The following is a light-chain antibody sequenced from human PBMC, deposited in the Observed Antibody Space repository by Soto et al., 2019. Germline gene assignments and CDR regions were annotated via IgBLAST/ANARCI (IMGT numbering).Light chain of an antibody. CDR1: SSDVGGYNY. V-gene: IGLV2-8*01. CDR2: EVN. J-gene: IGLJ1*01. CDR3: SSYAGSSNV. Sequence: QSALTQPPSASGSPGQSVAISCTGTSSDVGGYNYVSWYQQHPGKAPKLMIYEVNKRPSGVPDRCSGSKSGITASLTVSGLQAEDEADYYCSSYAGSSNVFGTGTKVTVL.